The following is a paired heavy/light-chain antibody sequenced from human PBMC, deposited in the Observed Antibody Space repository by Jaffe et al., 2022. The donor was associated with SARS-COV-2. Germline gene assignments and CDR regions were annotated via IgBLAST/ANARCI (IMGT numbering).Heavy chain of an antibody. J-gene: IGHJ4*02. D-gene: IGHD3-10*01. CDR1: GFSFSDYW. CDR3: AKGAFGPEF. V-gene: IGHV3-7*01. Sequence: EEQVVESGGGLVQSGGSLRLSCAASGFSFSDYWMSWVRQAPGKGLEWVASIKVDGSEKYYVDSVKGRFTISRDNAKNSLYLQMNSLRGEDTAVYYCAKGAFGPEFWGQGTLVTVSS. CDR2: IKVDGSEK.
Light chain of an antibody. CDR2: EVS. CDR3: MQGTHWPRT. V-gene: IGKV2-30*02. J-gene: IGKJ1*01. CDR1: QGLLHSDGNTY. Sequence: VVMTQSPLSLPVTLGQPASISCRSSQGLLHSDGNTYLTWFQKRPGQSPRRLVWEVSNRDSGVPDRFSGSGSGTDFTLKISRVEAEDVGVYYCMQGTHWPRTFGQGTKVEIK.